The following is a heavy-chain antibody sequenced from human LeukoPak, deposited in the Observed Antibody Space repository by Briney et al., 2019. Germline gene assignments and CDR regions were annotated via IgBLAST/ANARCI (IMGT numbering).Heavy chain of an antibody. CDR3: AKDIVVVPAADGLDY. V-gene: IGHV3-30*02. Sequence: PGGSLRFSCAASGFTFSSYGMHWVRQAPGKGLEWVAFIRYDGSNKYYADSVKGRFTISRDNSKNTLYLQMNSLRAEDTAVYYCAKDIVVVPAADGLDYWGQGTLVTVSS. J-gene: IGHJ4*02. CDR1: GFTFSSYG. CDR2: IRYDGSNK. D-gene: IGHD2-2*01.